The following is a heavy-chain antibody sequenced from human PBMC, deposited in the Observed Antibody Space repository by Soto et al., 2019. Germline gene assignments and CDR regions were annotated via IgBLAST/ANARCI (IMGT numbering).Heavy chain of an antibody. CDR3: ARGLGSGDY. J-gene: IGHJ4*02. D-gene: IGHD3-3*01. Sequence: QVQLVQSGAEVKGPGASVKISCKASGYTFISFYIHWVRQAPGQGLEWRGIINPSGGSTNYAQRFQGIVIVTRDTSTNTVYMELSSLISEDTAVYYCARGLGSGDYWGQGTLVTVSS. V-gene: IGHV1-46*03. CDR1: GYTFISFY. CDR2: INPSGGST.